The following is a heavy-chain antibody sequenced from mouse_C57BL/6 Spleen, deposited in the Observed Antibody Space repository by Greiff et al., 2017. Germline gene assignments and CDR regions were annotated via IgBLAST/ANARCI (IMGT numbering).Heavy chain of an antibody. J-gene: IGHJ1*03. CDR2: INPNNGTT. D-gene: IGHD1-1*02. V-gene: IGHV1-39*01. CDR3: ARGWARVAIWYFEV. CDR1: GYSFTDYD. Sequence: EVQLQQSGPELVKPGASVKISCKASGYSFTDYDMNWVKQSTGKSLEWIGVINPNNGTTSDNQKFKGKATWTVDQSSSTSYMQLISLPSEDSAVYYCARGWARVAIWYFEVWGTGTTVTVSS.